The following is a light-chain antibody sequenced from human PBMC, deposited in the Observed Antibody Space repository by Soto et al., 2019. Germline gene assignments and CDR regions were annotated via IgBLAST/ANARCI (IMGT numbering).Light chain of an antibody. CDR3: QQYGSSPIT. V-gene: IGKV3-20*01. Sequence: EIVLTQSPGTLSLSPGERATLSCRASQSVTSSYLAWYQQKPGQAPRLLIYGASSRATDIPDRFSGSGSGTDFTLTVNRLEPEDFAVYYCQQYGSSPITFGQGTRLEIK. J-gene: IGKJ5*01. CDR1: QSVTSSY. CDR2: GAS.